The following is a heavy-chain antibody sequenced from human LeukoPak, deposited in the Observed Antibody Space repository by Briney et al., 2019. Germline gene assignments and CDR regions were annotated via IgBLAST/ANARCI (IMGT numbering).Heavy chain of an antibody. J-gene: IGHJ4*02. Sequence: GGSLRLSCAASGFTFSGYWMNWVRQAPGKGLEWVANIKQDGSEKYYVDSVKGRFTISRDNAENSLYLQMNSLRAEDTAAYYCARDLRSGGWYYFDYWGQGTLVTVSS. CDR2: IKQDGSEK. CDR1: GFTFSGYW. V-gene: IGHV3-7*01. D-gene: IGHD6-19*01. CDR3: ARDLRSGGWYYFDY.